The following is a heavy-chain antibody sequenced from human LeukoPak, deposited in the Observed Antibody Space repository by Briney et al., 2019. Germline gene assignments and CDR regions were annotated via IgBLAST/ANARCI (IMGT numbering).Heavy chain of an antibody. CDR2: INPNSGDT. V-gene: IGHV1-2*02. J-gene: IGHJ4*02. CDR3: ASSPHSSGLVPLDY. D-gene: IGHD5-18*01. CDR1: GYTFTAYY. Sequence: GASVKVSCKASGYTFTAYYMHWVRQAPGQGLEWMGWINPNSGDTDFAQKFQGRVTMTTDTSIGTGYMELSRLRSDDSAIYFCASSPHSSGLVPLDYWGQGTLVAVSS.